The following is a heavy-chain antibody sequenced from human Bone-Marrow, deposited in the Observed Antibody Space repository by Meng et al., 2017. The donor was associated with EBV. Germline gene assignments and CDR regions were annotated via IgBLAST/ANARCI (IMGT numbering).Heavy chain of an antibody. Sequence: LTESGPNVINPPKTLTPTGSFSGFSCSTAGMGAAWIRQPTGKALMWLALIYWDDETRYSPALKNTLTVTKDNSKNQVVFRMANLDPADTATYYCAHRRSDSGWFGYWGQGTLVTVSS. D-gene: IGHD6-19*01. J-gene: IGHJ4*02. CDR1: GFSCSTAGMG. CDR2: IYWDDET. V-gene: IGHV2-5*02. CDR3: AHRRSDSGWFGY.